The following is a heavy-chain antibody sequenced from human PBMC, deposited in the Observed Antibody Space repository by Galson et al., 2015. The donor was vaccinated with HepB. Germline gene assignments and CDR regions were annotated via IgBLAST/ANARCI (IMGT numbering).Heavy chain of an antibody. CDR1: GFTFSGYA. J-gene: IGHJ4*02. V-gene: IGHV3-23*01. CDR2: ISGSGGST. CDR3: AKKQGSSGWSYFDY. Sequence: SLRLSCAASGFTFSGYAMSWVRQAPGKGLEWVSAISGSGGSTYYADSVKGRFTISRDNSKNTLYLQMNSLRAEDTAVYYCAKKQGSSGWSYFDYWGQGTLVTVSS. D-gene: IGHD6-19*01.